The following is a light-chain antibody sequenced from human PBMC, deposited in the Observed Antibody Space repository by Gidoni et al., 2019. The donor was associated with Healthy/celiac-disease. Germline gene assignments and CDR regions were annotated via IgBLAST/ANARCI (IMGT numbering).Light chain of an antibody. Sequence: DIQMTQSPSALSASVGDRVTITCQASQDISNYLNLYQQKPGQAPNLLIYDASNLETGLPSSFSGSGSWTDFTFTISSLHPEDIATYYCQHRRTFGQGTKLEIK. J-gene: IGKJ2*01. CDR2: DAS. V-gene: IGKV1-33*01. CDR3: QHRRT. CDR1: QDISNY.